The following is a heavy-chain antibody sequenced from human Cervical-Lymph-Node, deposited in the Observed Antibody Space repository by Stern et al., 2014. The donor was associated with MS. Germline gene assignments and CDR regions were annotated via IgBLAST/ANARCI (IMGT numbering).Heavy chain of an antibody. CDR2: IAPSGGST. D-gene: IGHD5-18*01. V-gene: IGHV1-46*01. CDR3: AREHTAMGFGY. CDR1: GYTFTSYY. Sequence: QDQLVQSGAEVKTPGASVKVSCKASGYTFTSYYVHWVRQAPGAGLEWMGIIAPSGGSTSYAQKFQGRVTLTRDTSTSTVYMELNSLRSDDTAMYYCAREHTAMGFGYWGQGTLVTVSS. J-gene: IGHJ4*02.